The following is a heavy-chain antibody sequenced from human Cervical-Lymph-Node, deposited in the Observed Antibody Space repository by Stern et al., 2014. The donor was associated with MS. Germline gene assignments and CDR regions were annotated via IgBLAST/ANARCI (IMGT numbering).Heavy chain of an antibody. V-gene: IGHV1-18*01. CDR2: VLTYNGNT. D-gene: IGHD2-15*01. CDR3: ARGLLGSENAFDI. Sequence: QVQLVQSGAEVKKPGASLKVSCKASGYTFTSYGISWVRQAPGQGLEWMGRVLTYNGNTNYAQKLQGKVTIATDTSTSTAYMELRSLRSDDTAVYYCARGLLGSENAFDIWGQGTMVTVSS. CDR1: GYTFTSYG. J-gene: IGHJ3*02.